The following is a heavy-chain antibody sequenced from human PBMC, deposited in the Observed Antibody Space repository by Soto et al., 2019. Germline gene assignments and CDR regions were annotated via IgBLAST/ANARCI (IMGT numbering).Heavy chain of an antibody. Sequence: QPPGKGLEWMGGIYYSGSTSYNPSLKSRVTTSVDTSKNQFSLKLSSVTAADTAVYYCARPYVFSQAADGTRDTVPVSAFLLNSSSDL. V-gene: IGHV4-39*01. J-gene: IGHJ2*01. CDR3: ARPYVFSQAADGTRDTVPVSAFLLNSSSDL. D-gene: IGHD3-3*01. CDR2: IYYSGST.